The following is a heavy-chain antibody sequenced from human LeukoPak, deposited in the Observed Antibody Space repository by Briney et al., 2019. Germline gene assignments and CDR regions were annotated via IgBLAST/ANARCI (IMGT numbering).Heavy chain of an antibody. J-gene: IGHJ4*02. V-gene: IGHV3-30*18. CDR2: ISYDGSNK. Sequence: GRSLRLSCVASGFTFSSYGMHWVRQAPGKGLEWVAVISYDGSNKYDADSVKGRFTISRDNSKNTLYLRMNSLRAEDTAVYYCAKDLNYYDSSGYSYYFDYWGQGTLVTVSS. CDR1: GFTFSSYG. D-gene: IGHD3-22*01. CDR3: AKDLNYYDSSGYSYYFDY.